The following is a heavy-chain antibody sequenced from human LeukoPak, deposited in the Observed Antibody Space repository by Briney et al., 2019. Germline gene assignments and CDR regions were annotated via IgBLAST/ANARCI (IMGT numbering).Heavy chain of an antibody. CDR1: GYSFTSYW. CDR3: ASAYYYDSSGYSSDLDY. J-gene: IGHJ4*02. V-gene: IGHV5-10-1*01. D-gene: IGHD3-22*01. Sequence: GESLQISCQGSGYSFTSYWISWVRQMPGKGLEWMGRIDPSDSYTNYSPSFQGHVTISADKSISTAYLQWSSLKASDTAMYYCASAYYYDSSGYSSDLDYWGQGTLVTVSS. CDR2: IDPSDSYT.